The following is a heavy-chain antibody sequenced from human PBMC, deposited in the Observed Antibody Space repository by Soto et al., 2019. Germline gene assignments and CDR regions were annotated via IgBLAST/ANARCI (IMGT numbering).Heavy chain of an antibody. CDR2: IIPIFPTP. CDR3: ALDQDRLQLCGNYYAMDV. V-gene: IGHV1-69*12. CDR1: GGTFGNSA. J-gene: IGHJ6*02. D-gene: IGHD5-12*01. Sequence: QVQLVQSGAEVKKPGSSVTVSCKASGGTFGNSAISWVRQAPGQGLEWMGGIIPIFPTPDYAQKFQGRVTTDENESTRTAYMESTSLRSEDTAVYYRALDQDRLQLCGNYYAMDVWGQGTTVTVSS.